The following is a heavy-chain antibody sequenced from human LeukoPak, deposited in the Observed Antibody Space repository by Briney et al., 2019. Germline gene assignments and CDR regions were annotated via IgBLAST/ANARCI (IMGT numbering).Heavy chain of an antibody. Sequence: SETLSLTCTVSGGSISSYYWSWIRQPPGKGLEWIGYIYYSGSTNYNPSLKSRVTISVDTSKNQFSLKLSSVTAADTAVYYCARARYDYVWGSYRPLYAFDIWGQGTMVTVSS. J-gene: IGHJ3*02. CDR3: ARARYDYVWGSYRPLYAFDI. V-gene: IGHV4-59*01. CDR2: IYYSGST. D-gene: IGHD3-16*02. CDR1: GGSISSYY.